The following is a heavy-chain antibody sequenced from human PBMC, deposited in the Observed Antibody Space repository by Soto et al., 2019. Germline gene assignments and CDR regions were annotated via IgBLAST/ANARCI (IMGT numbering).Heavy chain of an antibody. D-gene: IGHD4-17*01. CDR1: GGSISSSSYH. J-gene: IGHJ4*02. V-gene: IGHV4-39*01. CDR3: ARAYGDSYYFDY. CDR2: IYYSGST. Sequence: SETLSLTCTVSGGSISSSSYHWGWIRQPPGKGLEWIGSIYYSGSTYYNPSLKSRLTISVETSKNQFSLKLSSVTAADTAVYYCARAYGDSYYFDYWGQGTLVTVSS.